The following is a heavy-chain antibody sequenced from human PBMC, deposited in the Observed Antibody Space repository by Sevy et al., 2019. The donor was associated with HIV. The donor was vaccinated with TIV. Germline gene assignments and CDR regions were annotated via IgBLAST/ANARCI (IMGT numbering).Heavy chain of an antibody. CDR3: ARAYRLATAIPYYYYYYMDV. Sequence: ASVKVSCKASGGTFSSYAISWVRQAPGQGLEWMGGIIPIFGTANDSQKFQGRVTITADKSTSTAYMELSSLRSEDTAVYYCARAYRLATAIPYYYYYYMDVWGKGTTVTVSS. J-gene: IGHJ6*03. V-gene: IGHV1-69*06. CDR2: IIPIFGTA. D-gene: IGHD2-2*02. CDR1: GGTFSSYA.